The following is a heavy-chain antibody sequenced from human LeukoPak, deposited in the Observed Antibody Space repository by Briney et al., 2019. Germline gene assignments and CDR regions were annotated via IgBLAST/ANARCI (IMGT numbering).Heavy chain of an antibody. D-gene: IGHD3-16*01. J-gene: IGHJ6*03. CDR3: ARETSQKGAHYMDV. CDR2: INHSGST. CDR1: GGSFSNNTYY. Sequence: SETLPLTCTVSGGSFSNNTYYWSWIRQPAGKGLEWIGEINHSGSTNYNPSLKSRVTISVDTSKNQFSLKLSSVTAADTAVYYCARETSQKGAHYMDVWGKGTTVTISS. V-gene: IGHV4-61*10.